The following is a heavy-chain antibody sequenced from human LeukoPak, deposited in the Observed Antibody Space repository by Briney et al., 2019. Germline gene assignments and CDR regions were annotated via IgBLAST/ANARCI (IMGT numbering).Heavy chain of an antibody. CDR3: ARTYSRESGYDFVFHY. Sequence: GGSLRLSCAAAGFTFSGSAMHWVRQASGKGLEWVGRIRSRANSYATEYGASVKGRFTISRDSSKSTVYLQMNSLRAEDTAVYYCARTYSRESGYDFVFHYWGQGTLVTVSS. CDR2: IRSRANSYAT. CDR1: GFTFSGSA. V-gene: IGHV3-73*01. D-gene: IGHD5-12*01. J-gene: IGHJ4*02.